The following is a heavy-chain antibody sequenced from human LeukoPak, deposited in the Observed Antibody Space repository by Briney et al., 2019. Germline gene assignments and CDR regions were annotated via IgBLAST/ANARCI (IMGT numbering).Heavy chain of an antibody. CDR1: GFTFSSYS. D-gene: IGHD3-16*01. J-gene: IGHJ4*02. CDR3: ARGSDYVWGTPPAY. Sequence: GGSLRLSCTASGFTFSSYSIHWVRQAPGKGLECVSYISGTSRTIYFADSVKVRFTISRDNAKNSLYLQMNGLRVDDTAVYYCARGSDYVWGTPPAYWGQGTLVTVSS. V-gene: IGHV3-48*01. CDR2: ISGTSRTI.